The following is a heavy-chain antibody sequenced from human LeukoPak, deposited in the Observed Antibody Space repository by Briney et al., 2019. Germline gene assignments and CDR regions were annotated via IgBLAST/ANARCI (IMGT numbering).Heavy chain of an antibody. V-gene: IGHV4-30-4*07. J-gene: IGHJ4*02. CDR2: IYYSVSA. CDR3: ARLYGSGSSLYFDY. Sequence: TSQTLSLTCAVSGGSIRSGGYSWSWIRQPPGKGLEWIGSIYYSVSAYYNPSLKSRVTISIDPSKNQFSLKLSSVTAADTAVYYCARLYGSGSSLYFDYWGQGTLVTVSS. D-gene: IGHD3-10*01. CDR1: GGSIRSGGYS.